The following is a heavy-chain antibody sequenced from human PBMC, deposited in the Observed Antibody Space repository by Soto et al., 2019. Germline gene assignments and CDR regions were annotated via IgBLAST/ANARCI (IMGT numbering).Heavy chain of an antibody. CDR3: ARETLGSFDY. J-gene: IGHJ4*02. V-gene: IGHV3-53*01. CDR1: GFTVSSNY. D-gene: IGHD1-26*01. Sequence: PGGPLRLSCAASGFTVSSNYMSWVRQAPGKGLEWVSVIYSGGSTYYADSVKGRFTISRDNSKNTLYLQMNSLRAEDTAVYYCARETLGSFDYWGQGTLVTVSS. CDR2: IYSGGST.